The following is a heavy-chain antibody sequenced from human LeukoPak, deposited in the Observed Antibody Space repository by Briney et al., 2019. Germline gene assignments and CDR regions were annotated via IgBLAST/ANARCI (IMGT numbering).Heavy chain of an antibody. D-gene: IGHD3-16*01. CDR2: ISWDGGST. CDR1: GFTFDDYA. CDR3: AKGLSALGVYYYYMDV. J-gene: IGHJ6*03. V-gene: IGHV3-43D*03. Sequence: GGSLRPACAASGFTFDDYAMHWVRQAPGKGLEWVSLISWDGGSTYYADSVKGRFTISRDNSKNSLYLQMNSLRAEDTALYYCAKGLSALGVYYYYMDVWGKGTTVTVSS.